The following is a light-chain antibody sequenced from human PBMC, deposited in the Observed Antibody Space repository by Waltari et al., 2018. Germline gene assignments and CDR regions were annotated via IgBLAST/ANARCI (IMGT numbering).Light chain of an antibody. J-gene: IGKJ1*01. CDR2: KAS. CDR3: QQYNDDPRT. Sequence: DIQMTQSPSTLSASVGDRVTITCRASHSVSNWLAWYQPKPGKAPNLLIYKASSLESGVPSRFSGSGSGTEFTLTISSLQPDDFATYYCQQYNDDPRTFGQGTEVEFK. V-gene: IGKV1-5*03. CDR1: HSVSNW.